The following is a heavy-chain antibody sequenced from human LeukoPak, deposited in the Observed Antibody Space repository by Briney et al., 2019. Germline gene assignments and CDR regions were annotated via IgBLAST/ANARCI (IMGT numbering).Heavy chain of an antibody. CDR2: INPGGGST. V-gene: IGHV1-46*01. Sequence: ASVKVSCKASGRTFSRQYMHWVRRAPGQGLEWMGIINPGGGSTNYAQKFQGRVTMTRDTPTSTVYMELSSLRPDDTAVYYCAREGQPAAIESPHYGMDVWGQGTTVTVSS. J-gene: IGHJ6*02. CDR3: AREGQPAAIESPHYGMDV. CDR1: GRTFSRQY. D-gene: IGHD2-2*01.